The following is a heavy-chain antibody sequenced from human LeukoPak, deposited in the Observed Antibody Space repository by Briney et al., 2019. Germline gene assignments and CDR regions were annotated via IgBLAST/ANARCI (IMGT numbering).Heavy chain of an antibody. CDR3: AREDYCSGGSCYSGYFQH. CDR1: GGSISSYY. J-gene: IGHJ1*01. D-gene: IGHD2-15*01. Sequence: SETLSLTCTVSGGSISSYYWSLIRQPPGKGLEWIGYIYYSGTTNYNPSLKSRVTISVDTSKNQFSLKLSSVTAADTAVYYCAREDYCSGGSCYSGYFQHWGQGTLVTVSS. CDR2: IYYSGTT. V-gene: IGHV4-59*01.